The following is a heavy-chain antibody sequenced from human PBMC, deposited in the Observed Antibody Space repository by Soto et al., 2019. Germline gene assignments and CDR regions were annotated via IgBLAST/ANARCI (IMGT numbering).Heavy chain of an antibody. CDR3: ARDQVVPAPSVHWYFGL. V-gene: IGHV4-31*03. J-gene: IGHJ2*01. Sequence: QVQLQESGPGLVKPSQTLSLTCTVSGGSISSGGYYWSWIRHHPGKGLEWIGYIYYSGSTYYNPTLTSRVTISVATAKHQFSLKLPSVTAADTAVYYCARDQVVPAPSVHWYFGLWGRGIMVTVSS. D-gene: IGHD2-2*01. CDR2: IYYSGST. CDR1: GGSISSGGYY.